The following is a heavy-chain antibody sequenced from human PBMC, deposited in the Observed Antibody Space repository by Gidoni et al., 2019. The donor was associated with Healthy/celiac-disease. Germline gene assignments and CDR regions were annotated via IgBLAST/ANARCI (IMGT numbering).Heavy chain of an antibody. D-gene: IGHD3-3*01. Sequence: EVQLLESGGGLVQPGGSLRLSCAASGFSFSSYAMSWVRQAPGKGLEWVSAISGSGGSTYYADSVKGRFTISRDNSKNTLYLQMNSLRAEDTAVYYCAKGHYYDFWSGYLSWGQGTLVTVSS. V-gene: IGHV3-23*01. CDR1: GFSFSSYA. J-gene: IGHJ4*02. CDR3: AKGHYYDFWSGYLS. CDR2: ISGSGGST.